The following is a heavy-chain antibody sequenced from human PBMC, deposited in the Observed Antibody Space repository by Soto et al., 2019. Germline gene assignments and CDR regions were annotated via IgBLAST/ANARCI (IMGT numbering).Heavy chain of an antibody. D-gene: IGHD6-19*01. CDR2: IWYDGRQK. Sequence: QVQLVESGGGVVQPGRSLRLSCAASGFTFSSYGMHWARQAPGKGLEWVAVIWYDGRQKYYADSVKGRFTISRDNSTNTLYLQMNSLRAEDTAVYYCARAGTYSSGWKDYWGQGTLGTVSA. CDR1: GFTFSSYG. J-gene: IGHJ4*02. V-gene: IGHV3-33*01. CDR3: ARAGTYSSGWKDY.